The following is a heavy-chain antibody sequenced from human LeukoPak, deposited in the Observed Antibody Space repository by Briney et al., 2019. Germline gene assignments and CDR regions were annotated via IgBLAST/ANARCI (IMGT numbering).Heavy chain of an antibody. J-gene: IGHJ3*02. D-gene: IGHD6-19*01. Sequence: ASVKVSCKASGYTFTSYGISWVRQAPGQGLEWMGWISSYNGNTNYAQKLQGRVTMTTDTSTSTAYMELRSLRSDDTAVYYCARDHIAVAGNAAFDIWGQGTMVTVSS. CDR2: ISSYNGNT. CDR1: GYTFTSYG. CDR3: ARDHIAVAGNAAFDI. V-gene: IGHV1-18*01.